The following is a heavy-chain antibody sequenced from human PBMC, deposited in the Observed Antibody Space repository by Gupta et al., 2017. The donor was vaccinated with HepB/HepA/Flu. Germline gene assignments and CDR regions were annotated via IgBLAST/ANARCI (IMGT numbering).Heavy chain of an antibody. CDR1: GYTFSDHY. J-gene: IGHJ5*02. V-gene: IGHV1-2*02. CDR3: TRNVRYLEWPWTTGWFDP. CDR2: INPKSGGT. Sequence: QVQLVQSGAELKTPGASVKGSCKASGYTFSDHYIHWVRQAPGQGLEWLGWINPKSGGTNYAHKFQGRVSMTSDTSINIAHMELIRLTSDDSAVYYCTRNVRYLEWPWTTGWFDPGGQGTLVTVSS. D-gene: IGHD3-3*01.